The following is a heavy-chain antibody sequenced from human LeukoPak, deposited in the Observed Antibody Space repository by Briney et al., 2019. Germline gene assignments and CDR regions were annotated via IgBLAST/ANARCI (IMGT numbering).Heavy chain of an antibody. V-gene: IGHV4-4*07. CDR3: ARDKLEYCSGGSCFKSAQDYYYYMDV. CDR2: IYTSGST. CDR1: GGSISSYY. Sequence: PSETLSLTCTVSGGSISSYYWSWIRQPAGKGLEWIGRIYTSGSTNYNPSLKSRVTMSVDTSKNQFSLKLSSVTAADTAVYYCARDKLEYCSGGSCFKSAQDYYYYMDVWGKGTTVTISS. J-gene: IGHJ6*03. D-gene: IGHD2-15*01.